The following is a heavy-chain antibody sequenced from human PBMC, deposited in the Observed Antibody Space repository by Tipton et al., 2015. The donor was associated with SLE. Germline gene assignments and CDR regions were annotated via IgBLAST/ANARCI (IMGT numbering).Heavy chain of an antibody. CDR3: ARSPPSQVYDY. V-gene: IGHV4-39*01. CDR1: DGAISSPSYY. J-gene: IGHJ4*02. CDR2: IYYSGAS. Sequence: TLSLTCIVSDGAISSPSYYWAWIRPSPGKGLEWIGSIYYSGASFSTPSLKSRVTLSVDTSENQFSLKLASVTAADTAVYYCARSPPSQVYDYWGQGNLVTVSS.